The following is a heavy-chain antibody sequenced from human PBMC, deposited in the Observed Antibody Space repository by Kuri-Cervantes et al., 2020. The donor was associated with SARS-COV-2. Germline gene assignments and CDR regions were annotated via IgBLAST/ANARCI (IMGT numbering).Heavy chain of an antibody. V-gene: IGHV3-23*01. CDR3: AKTGRYYGMDV. D-gene: IGHD3-10*01. Sequence: GESLKISCAASGFTFSSYAMSWVRQAPGKGLEWVSSISGSGGRTYYADSVKGRFTISRDNSKNTLYLQMNSLRAEDTAVYYCAKTGRYYGMDVWGQGTTVTVSS. CDR1: GFTFSSYA. J-gene: IGHJ6*02. CDR2: ISGSGGRT.